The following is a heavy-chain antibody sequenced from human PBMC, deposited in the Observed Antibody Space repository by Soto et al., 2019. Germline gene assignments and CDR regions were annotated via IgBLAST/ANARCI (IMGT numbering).Heavy chain of an antibody. V-gene: IGHV3-13*01. D-gene: IGHD2-15*01. J-gene: IGHJ4*02. CDR2: IGTAGDT. CDR1: GFTFSNYD. CDR3: ARGRLISLYYFDY. Sequence: EVQLVESGGGLVQPGVSLRLSCAASGFTFSNYDMHWVLQVTGKGLEWVSTIGTAGDTYYPGSVKGRFTISRENAKNSLYLQMNSLRAEDTAVYYCARGRLISLYYFDYWGQGTLVTVSS.